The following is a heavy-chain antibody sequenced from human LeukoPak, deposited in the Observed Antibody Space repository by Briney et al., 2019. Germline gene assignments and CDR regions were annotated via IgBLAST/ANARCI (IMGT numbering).Heavy chain of an antibody. CDR3: ARAFRGVVTGAFDY. CDR1: GFTFSSYA. CDR2: ISYDGSNK. V-gene: IGHV3-30*04. Sequence: GGSLRLSCAASGFTFSSYAMHWVRQAPGKGLEWVAVISYDGSNKYYADSVKGQFTISRDNSKNTLYLQMNSLRAEDTAVYYCARAFRGVVTGAFDYWGQGTLVTVSS. D-gene: IGHD2-21*02. J-gene: IGHJ4*02.